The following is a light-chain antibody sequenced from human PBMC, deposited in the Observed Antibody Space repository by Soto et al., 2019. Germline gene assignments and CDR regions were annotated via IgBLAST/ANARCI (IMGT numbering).Light chain of an antibody. Sequence: QSPLTQPPSASGTPGQRATISCSGSSSNIGSNYVFWYQQLPGTAPKLLIYNNNQRPSGVPDRFSGSKSGTSSSLAISGLRSDDESDYYCAAWDDSLSGPVFGGGTQLTVL. J-gene: IGLJ7*01. CDR3: AAWDDSLSGPV. CDR2: NNN. V-gene: IGLV1-47*01. CDR1: SSNIGSNY.